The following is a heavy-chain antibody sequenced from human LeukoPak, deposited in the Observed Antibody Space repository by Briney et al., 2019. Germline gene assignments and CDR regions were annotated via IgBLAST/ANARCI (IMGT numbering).Heavy chain of an antibody. CDR2: MNPNSGNT. J-gene: IGHJ6*02. D-gene: IGHD6-19*01. CDR1: GYTFTSYD. CDR3: ARGYRYSSGRYQRGYYYYYYGMDV. Sequence: GASVKVSCKASGYTFTSYDINWVRQATGQGLEWMGWMNPNSGNTGYAQKFQGRVTMTRNTSISTAYMELSSLRSEDTAVYYCARGYRYSSGRYQRGYYYYYYGMDVWGQGTTVTVSS. V-gene: IGHV1-8*01.